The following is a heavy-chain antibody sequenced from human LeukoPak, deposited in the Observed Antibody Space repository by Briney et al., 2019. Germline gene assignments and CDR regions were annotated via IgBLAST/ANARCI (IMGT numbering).Heavy chain of an antibody. Sequence: PGRSLRLSCAASGFIFSNFAMHWVRQAPGKGLEWVALISYDGSHTYYADSVKGRFTISRDNSRNVLYLQMTSLSGDDSAVYYCAREEQELVRDYYYYMDVWGKGTTVTVSS. V-gene: IGHV3-30-3*01. J-gene: IGHJ6*03. CDR3: AREEQELVRDYYYYMDV. D-gene: IGHD6-13*01. CDR1: GFIFSNFA. CDR2: ISYDGSHT.